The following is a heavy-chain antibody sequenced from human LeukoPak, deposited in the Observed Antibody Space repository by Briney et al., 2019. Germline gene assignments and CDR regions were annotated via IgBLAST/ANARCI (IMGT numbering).Heavy chain of an antibody. CDR2: ISSSGSTI. CDR3: ASHPRDFWSGYSVYFDY. V-gene: IGHV3-48*03. Sequence: PGGSLRLPCAASGFTFSSYEMNWVRQAPGKGLEWVSYISSSGSTIYYADSVKGRFTISRDNAKNSLYLQMNSLRAEDTAVYYCASHPRDFWSGYSVYFDYWGQGTLVTVSS. CDR1: GFTFSSYE. J-gene: IGHJ4*02. D-gene: IGHD3-3*01.